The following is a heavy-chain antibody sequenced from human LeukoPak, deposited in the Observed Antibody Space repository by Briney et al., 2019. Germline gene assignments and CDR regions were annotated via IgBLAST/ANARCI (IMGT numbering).Heavy chain of an antibody. CDR1: GFTFSSYA. J-gene: IGHJ3*02. CDR2: ISYDGSNK. CDR3: AKDHGYYDSSGAFDI. Sequence: GGSLRLSCAASGFTFSSYAMHWVRQAPGKGLEWVAVISYDGSNKYYADSVKGRFTISRDNSKNTLYLQMNSLRAEDTAVYYCAKDHGYYDSSGAFDIWGQGTMVTVSS. D-gene: IGHD3-22*01. V-gene: IGHV3-30-3*01.